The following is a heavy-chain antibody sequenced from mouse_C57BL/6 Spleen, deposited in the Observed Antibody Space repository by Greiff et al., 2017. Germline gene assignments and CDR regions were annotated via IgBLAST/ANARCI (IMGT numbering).Heavy chain of an antibody. CDR2: IRSKSSNYAT. Sequence: EVQGVESGGGLVQPKGSLKLSCAASGFTFNTYAMHWVRQAPGKGLEWVARIRSKSSNYATYYADSVKDRFTISRDDSQSMLYLQMNNLKTEDTAMYYCVREDTTVPLYAMDYWGQGTSVTVSS. CDR1: GFTFNTYA. D-gene: IGHD1-1*01. CDR3: VREDTTVPLYAMDY. J-gene: IGHJ4*01. V-gene: IGHV10-3*01.